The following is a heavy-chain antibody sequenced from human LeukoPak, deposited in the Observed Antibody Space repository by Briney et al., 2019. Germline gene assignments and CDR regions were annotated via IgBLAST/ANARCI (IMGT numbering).Heavy chain of an antibody. CDR2: ITGSGKSK. J-gene: IGHJ6*02. V-gene: IGHV3-11*01. CDR1: GFTFSDYY. Sequence: EPGGSLRLSCAAPGFTFSDYYMTWIRQAPGKGPEWVSCITGSGKSKYYADSVRGRVTISRDNAKNSLYLQMDSLRAEDTAVYYCARGNYGMDVWGRGTTVTVSS. CDR3: ARGNYGMDV.